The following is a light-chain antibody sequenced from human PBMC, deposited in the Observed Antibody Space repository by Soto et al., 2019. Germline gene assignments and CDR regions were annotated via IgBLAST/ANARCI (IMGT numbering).Light chain of an antibody. V-gene: IGKV1-9*01. Sequence: DIQLNQAPSFLSASVGDRVTITCRASQGISSYLAWYQQKPGKAPNLLIYAASTLQSGVPSRFSGSGSGTEFTLTISSLQPEDFTTYYCQQLNSYPRTFGQGTKVEIK. CDR3: QQLNSYPRT. CDR1: QGISSY. CDR2: AAS. J-gene: IGKJ1*01.